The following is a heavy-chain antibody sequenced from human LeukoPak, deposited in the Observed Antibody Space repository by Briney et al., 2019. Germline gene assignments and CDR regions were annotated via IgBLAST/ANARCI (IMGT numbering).Heavy chain of an antibody. CDR1: GGSISTNY. CDR2: IFYSGRN. D-gene: IGHD2-15*01. CDR3: ARDPTTPYCSGGSCYHYFDY. V-gene: IGHV4-59*12. J-gene: IGHJ4*02. Sequence: SETLSLTCTVSGGSISTNYWSWIRQPPGKGLEWIGNIFYSGRNNYNPSLRSRVTMSVDTSKNQFSLKLSSVTAADTAVYYCARDPTTPYCSGGSCYHYFDYWGQGTLVTVSS.